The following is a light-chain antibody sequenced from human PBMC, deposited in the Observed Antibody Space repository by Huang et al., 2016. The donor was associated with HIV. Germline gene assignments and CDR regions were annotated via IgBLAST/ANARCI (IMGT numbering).Light chain of an antibody. Sequence: DIVMTQSPDSLAVSLGERATINCKSSQTVLYSSDNKNYLALYQQKPGQPPKLLIYWASTRESGVPDRFSGSGSGTDFTLTINSLQSEDVAVYYCQQYYSTPLLTFGGGTKVEIK. CDR3: QQYYSTPLLT. V-gene: IGKV4-1*01. CDR2: WAS. CDR1: QTVLYSSDNKNY. J-gene: IGKJ4*01.